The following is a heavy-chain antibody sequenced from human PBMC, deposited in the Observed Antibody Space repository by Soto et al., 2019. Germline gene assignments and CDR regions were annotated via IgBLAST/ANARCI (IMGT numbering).Heavy chain of an antibody. D-gene: IGHD6-13*01. CDR2: IYTSGST. CDR3: ARGHRIAAAGTWYFAY. J-gene: IGHJ4*02. Sequence: PSQTLSVTCSVSGGSISRYYWRWIRQPAGKGLERIGRIYTSGSTNYNPSLKSRDTMSVDTSKNQFSLKLRSVTDADTAVYYCARGHRIAAAGTWYFAYWGQGTLLPVS. CDR1: GGSISRYY. V-gene: IGHV4-4*07.